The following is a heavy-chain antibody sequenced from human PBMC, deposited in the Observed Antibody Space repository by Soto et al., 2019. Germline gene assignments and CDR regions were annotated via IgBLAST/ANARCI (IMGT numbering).Heavy chain of an antibody. CDR1: GCPSSCSSYY. CDR3: ATPGNRGYYLY. V-gene: IGHV4-39*01. Sequence: LTCHFSGCPSSCSSYYCGSGRQPPWKGLEWIVSIYYSGSTYYNPSLKSRVTISVDTSKNQLSLKLSSVTAADTAVYYCATPGNRGYYLYWGRGTLGTVSA. J-gene: IGHJ4*02. D-gene: IGHD3-3*01. CDR2: IYYSGST.